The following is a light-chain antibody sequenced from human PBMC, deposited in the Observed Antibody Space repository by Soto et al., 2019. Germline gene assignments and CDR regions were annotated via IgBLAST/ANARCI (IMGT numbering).Light chain of an antibody. CDR3: MQGTHWPWS. J-gene: IGKJ1*01. CDR2: MVS. V-gene: IGKV2-30*01. Sequence: DVVMTQSPLSLPVTLGQPASISCRSSQSLVYSDGYTYLSWFQQRPGQSPRRLIYMVSNRDSGVXYXXSGSGAGPRFTLESSRVEAEDVGVHFCMQGTHWPWSFGQGTKVDIK. CDR1: QSLVYSDGYTY.